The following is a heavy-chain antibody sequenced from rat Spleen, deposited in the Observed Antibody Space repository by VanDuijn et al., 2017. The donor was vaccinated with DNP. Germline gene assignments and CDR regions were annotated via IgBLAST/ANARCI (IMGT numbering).Heavy chain of an antibody. V-gene: IGHV5-25*01. CDR2: ISPSGGST. CDR3: ARQRSSVDY. Sequence: EVQLVESGGGLVQPGRSMKLSCAASRFSLSSFAMAWVRQAPTKGLEWVASISPSGGSTYYRDSVKGRFTVSRDNAKSTLYLQMDSLRSEDTATYYCARQRSSVDYWGQGVMVTVSS. J-gene: IGHJ2*01. CDR1: RFSLSSFA.